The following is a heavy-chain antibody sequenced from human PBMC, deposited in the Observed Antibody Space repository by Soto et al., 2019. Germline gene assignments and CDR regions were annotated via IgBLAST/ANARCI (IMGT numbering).Heavy chain of an antibody. J-gene: IGHJ4*02. CDR1: GGSISSSSYY. Sequence: SETLSLTCTVSGGSISSSSYYWGWIRQPPGKGLEWIGSIYYSGSTYYNPSLKSRVTISVDTSKNQFSLKLSSVTAADTAVYYCARSVLGILTGFPDYWGQGTLVTVSS. V-gene: IGHV4-39*01. D-gene: IGHD3-9*01. CDR2: IYYSGST. CDR3: ARSVLGILTGFPDY.